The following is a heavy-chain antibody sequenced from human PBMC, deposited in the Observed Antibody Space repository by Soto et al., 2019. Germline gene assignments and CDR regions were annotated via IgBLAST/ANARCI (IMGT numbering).Heavy chain of an antibody. CDR2: IYSGGGN. Sequence: SETLSLTCTVSGGSISSFYWSWIRQPAGKGLEWIGRIYSGGGNNYNPSLKSRVTMSVDTSKNQFSLRPSSVAAADTAMYYCARGSSRWVYWGQGTLVTVSS. J-gene: IGHJ4*02. D-gene: IGHD6-13*01. CDR3: ARGSSRWVY. CDR1: GGSISSFY. V-gene: IGHV4-4*07.